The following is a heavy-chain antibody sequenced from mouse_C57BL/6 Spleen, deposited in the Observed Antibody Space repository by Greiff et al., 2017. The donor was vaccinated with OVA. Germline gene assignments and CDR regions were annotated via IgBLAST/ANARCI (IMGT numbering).Heavy chain of an antibody. CDR3: VRQGYGPFAY. CDR2: IRSKSNNYAT. D-gene: IGHD1-1*02. V-gene: IGHV10-1*01. Sequence: GGGLVQPKGSLKLSCAASGFSFNTYAMNWVRQAPGKGLEWVARIRSKSNNYATYYADSVKDRFTISRDDSESMLYLQMNNLKTEDTAMYYCVRQGYGPFAYWGQGTLVTVSA. CDR1: GFSFNTYA. J-gene: IGHJ3*01.